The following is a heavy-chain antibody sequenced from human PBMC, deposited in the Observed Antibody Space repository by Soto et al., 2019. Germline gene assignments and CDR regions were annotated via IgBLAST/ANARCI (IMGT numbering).Heavy chain of an antibody. CDR3: ARGGSSWPGRAYGMDV. V-gene: IGHV3-53*01. Sequence: PVGSLRLSCAASGFTVSSNYMSWVRQAPGKGLEWVSVIYSGGSTYYADSVKGRFTISRDNSKNTLYLQMNSLRAEDTAVYYCARGGSSWPGRAYGMDVWGQGTTVTVSS. CDR2: IYSGGST. CDR1: GFTVSSNY. D-gene: IGHD6-13*01. J-gene: IGHJ6*02.